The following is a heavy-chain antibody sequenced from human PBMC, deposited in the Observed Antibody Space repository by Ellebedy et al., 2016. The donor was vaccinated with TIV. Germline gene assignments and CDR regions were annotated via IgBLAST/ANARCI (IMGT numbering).Heavy chain of an antibody. CDR3: ATDLGLDV. V-gene: IGHV3-15*07. CDR2: IKSKTDGGPT. J-gene: IGHJ6*02. Sequence: PGGSLRLSCAASGFTFSNAWMNWVRQAPGKGLEWVGRIKSKTDGGPTDYAAPVKGRFTISRDDSKNTLYLQMNSLKTEDTAVYYCATDLGLDVWGQGTTVTVSS. CDR1: GFTFSNAW.